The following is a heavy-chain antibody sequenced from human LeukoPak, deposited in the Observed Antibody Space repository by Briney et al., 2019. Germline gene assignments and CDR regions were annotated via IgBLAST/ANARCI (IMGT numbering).Heavy chain of an antibody. J-gene: IGHJ5*02. V-gene: IGHV3-11*04. D-gene: IGHD3-10*01. CDR1: GFTFSDYY. Sequence: GGSLRLSCAASGFTFSDYYMSWIRQAPGKGLEWVSYISSSGSTIYYADSVKGRFTISRDNSKNTLYLQMNSLRAEDTAVYYCAKDSYYYGSGRYNWFDPWGQGTLVTVSS. CDR3: AKDSYYYGSGRYNWFDP. CDR2: ISSSGSTI.